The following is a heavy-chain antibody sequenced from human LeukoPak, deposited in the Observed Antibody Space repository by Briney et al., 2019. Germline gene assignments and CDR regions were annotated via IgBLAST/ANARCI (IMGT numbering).Heavy chain of an antibody. Sequence: GGSLRLSCEGSGFSFSEYWMSWVRQAPGKGLEWVSAISGSGGSTYYADSVKGRFTISRDNSKNTLYLQMNSLRAEDTAVYYCALQAPRITMTDYWGQGTLVTVSS. CDR2: ISGSGGST. CDR3: ALQAPRITMTDY. J-gene: IGHJ4*02. CDR1: GFSFSEYW. V-gene: IGHV3-23*01. D-gene: IGHD3-22*01.